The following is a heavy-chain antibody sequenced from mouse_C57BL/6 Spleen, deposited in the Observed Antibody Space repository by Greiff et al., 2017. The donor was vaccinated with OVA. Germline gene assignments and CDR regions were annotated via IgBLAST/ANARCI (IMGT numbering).Heavy chain of an antibody. CDR3: ARIGSSGYCDY. J-gene: IGHJ2*01. Sequence: EVQLQESGPELVKPGASVKISCKASGYTFTDYYMHWVKQSHGKSLEWIGDINPNNGGTSYNQKFKGKATLTVDKSSSTAYMELRSLTSEDSAVYYCARIGSSGYCDYWGQGTTLTVSS. CDR1: GYTFTDYY. V-gene: IGHV1-26*01. CDR2: INPNNGGT. D-gene: IGHD1-1*01.